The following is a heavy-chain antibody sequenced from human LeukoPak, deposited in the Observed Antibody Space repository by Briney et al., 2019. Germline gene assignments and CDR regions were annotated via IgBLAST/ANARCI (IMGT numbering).Heavy chain of an antibody. CDR2: VNPNSGGT. CDR3: SRGPEWFYRGCAFDL. J-gene: IGHJ3*01. D-gene: IGHD3-3*01. V-gene: IGHV1-2*02. CDR1: GYTFTGYY. Sequence: GASVKVSRKASGYTFTGYYMQWVRQAPAQGLEWMGWVNPNSGGTNYEQKFQGRGNMTSDTANGTASMELRRLRSHGTGMDYCSRGPEWFYRGCAFDLWGGETMLTVSS.